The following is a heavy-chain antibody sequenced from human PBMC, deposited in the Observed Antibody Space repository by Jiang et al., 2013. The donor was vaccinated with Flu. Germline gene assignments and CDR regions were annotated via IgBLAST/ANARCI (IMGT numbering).Heavy chain of an antibody. CDR3: AKSIVGGGTGY. V-gene: IGHV3-23*01. CDR2: ISDNSHNT. D-gene: IGHD6-13*01. CDR1: GFTFSSYP. Sequence: QLLESGGGLVQPGGSLRLSCADSGFTFSSYPMTWVRQAPGTGLEWVSSISDNSHNTYYADSVKGRFTISRDNSKNTLYLQMNSLRADDTAVYYCAKSIVGGGTGYWGQGTLVTVSS. J-gene: IGHJ4*02.